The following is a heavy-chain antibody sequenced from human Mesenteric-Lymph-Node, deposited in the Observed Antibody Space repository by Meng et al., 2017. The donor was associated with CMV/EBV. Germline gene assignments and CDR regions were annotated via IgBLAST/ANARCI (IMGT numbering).Heavy chain of an antibody. CDR3: AKEGGSHSSWPQYYFDY. CDR1: GFTFSSYG. V-gene: IGHV3-30*02. D-gene: IGHD6-13*01. CDR2: LRYDGSDE. Sequence: GESLKISCAASGFTFSSYGMHWVRQTPGKGLEWVSSLRYDGSDETYADSVKGRFTISRDNSKNTVYLQMNSLGTDDTAVYYCAKEGGSHSSWPQYYFDYWGQGMLVTVSS. J-gene: IGHJ4*02.